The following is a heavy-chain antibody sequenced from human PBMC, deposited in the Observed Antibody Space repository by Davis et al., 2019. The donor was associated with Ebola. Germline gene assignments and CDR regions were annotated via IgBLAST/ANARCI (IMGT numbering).Heavy chain of an antibody. V-gene: IGHV4-34*01. CDR2: INHSGST. D-gene: IGHD5-24*01. CDR3: ARGTRWLQRYFDY. CDR1: GGSFSGYY. J-gene: IGHJ4*02. Sequence: SETLSLTCAVYGGSFSGYYWSWIRQPPGKGLEWIGEINHSGSTNYNPSLKSRVTISVDTSKNQFSLKLSSVTAADTAVYYCARGTRWLQRYFDYWGQGTLVTVSS.